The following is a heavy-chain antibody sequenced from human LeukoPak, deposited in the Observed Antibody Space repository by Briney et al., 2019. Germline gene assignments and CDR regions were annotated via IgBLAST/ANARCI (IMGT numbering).Heavy chain of an antibody. D-gene: IGHD3-10*01. CDR3: ASDRIWFGESTNEY. Sequence: SETLSLTCAVYGGSFSGYYWSWIRQPPGKGLEWIGEINHSGSTNYNTSLKSRVTISVDTSKNQFSLNLNSVTAADTAFYYCASDRIWFGESTNEYWGQGTLVTVSS. CDR2: INHSGST. J-gene: IGHJ4*02. CDR1: GGSFSGYY. V-gene: IGHV4-34*01.